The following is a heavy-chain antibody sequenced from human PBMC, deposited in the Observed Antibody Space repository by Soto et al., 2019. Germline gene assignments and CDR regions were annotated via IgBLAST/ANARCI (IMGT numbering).Heavy chain of an antibody. CDR3: ARDRANWFDP. V-gene: IGHV3-30*03. J-gene: IGHJ5*02. CDR1: GFTFRSFG. CDR2: ISPDGSSQ. Sequence: GGSLRLSCEASGFTFRSFGMHWVRQTPDKGLEWVSVISPDGSSQDYADSVKGRFTISRDNSKNTLDLQMNDLRAEDTAVYYCARDRANWFDPWGQGTLVTVSS.